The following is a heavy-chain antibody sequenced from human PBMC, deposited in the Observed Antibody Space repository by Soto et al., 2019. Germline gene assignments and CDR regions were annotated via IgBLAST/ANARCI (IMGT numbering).Heavy chain of an antibody. CDR2: INHSGST. CDR1: GGSFSGYY. J-gene: IGHJ4*02. D-gene: IGHD3-3*01. V-gene: IGHV4-34*01. CDR3: ARGDYDFWSGYSTKRNFDY. Sequence: SETLRLTCAVYGGSFSGYYWSWIRQPPGKGLEWIGEINHSGSTNYNPSLKSRVTISVDTSKNQFSLKLSSVTAADTAVYYCARGDYDFWSGYSTKRNFDYWGQGTLVT.